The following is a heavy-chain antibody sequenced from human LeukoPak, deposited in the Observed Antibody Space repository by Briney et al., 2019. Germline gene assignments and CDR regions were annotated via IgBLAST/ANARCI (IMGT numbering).Heavy chain of an antibody. Sequence: SQTLSLTCTVSGGSISSGDYYWSWIRQPPGKGLEWIGYIYYSGSTYYNPSLKSRVTISVDTSKNQFSLKLSSVTAADTAVYYCARATITMIVVEGDASDIWGQGTMVTVSS. CDR3: ARATITMIVVEGDASDI. CDR1: GGSISSGDYY. V-gene: IGHV4-30-4*01. J-gene: IGHJ3*02. D-gene: IGHD3-22*01. CDR2: IYYSGST.